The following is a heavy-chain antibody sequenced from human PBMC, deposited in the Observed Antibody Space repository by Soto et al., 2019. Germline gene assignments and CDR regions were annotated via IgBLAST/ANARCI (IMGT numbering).Heavy chain of an antibody. CDR1: GYTFTSYY. CDR2: INPSGGST. D-gene: IGHD4-17*01. V-gene: IGHV1-46*01. Sequence: ASVKVSCKASGYTFTSYYMHWVRQAPGQGLEWMGIINPSGGSTSYAQKFQGRVTMTRDTSTSTVYMELSSLRSEDTAVYYCARVNYGGNFYDAFDIWGQGTMVTVS. J-gene: IGHJ3*02. CDR3: ARVNYGGNFYDAFDI.